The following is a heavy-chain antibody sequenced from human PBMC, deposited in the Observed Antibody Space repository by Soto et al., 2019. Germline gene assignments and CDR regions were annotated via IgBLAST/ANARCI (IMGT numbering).Heavy chain of an antibody. CDR2: ISYDGSNK. D-gene: IGHD2-15*01. Sequence: PGGSLRLSCAASGFPFSSYGMHWVRQAPGKGLEWVAVISYDGSNKYYADSVKGRFTISRDNSKNTLYLQMNSLRAEDTAVYYCAKLIGYCSGGSCYGSHDAFDIWGQGTMVTVSS. J-gene: IGHJ3*02. V-gene: IGHV3-30*18. CDR3: AKLIGYCSGGSCYGSHDAFDI. CDR1: GFPFSSYG.